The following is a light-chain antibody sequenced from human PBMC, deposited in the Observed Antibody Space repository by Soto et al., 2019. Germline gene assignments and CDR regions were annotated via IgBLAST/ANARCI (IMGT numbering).Light chain of an antibody. V-gene: IGKV3-20*01. CDR3: QQYGSSPLT. J-gene: IGKJ4*01. CDR1: QSVRSNE. Sequence: EIVLTQSPGTLSLSPGERVTLSCRASQSVRSNELAWYQQKPGQAPRLLIYGASSRATAIPDRVSGSGSGTDFTLTISRLEPDDFAVYYCQQYGSSPLTFGGGTKMEFK. CDR2: GAS.